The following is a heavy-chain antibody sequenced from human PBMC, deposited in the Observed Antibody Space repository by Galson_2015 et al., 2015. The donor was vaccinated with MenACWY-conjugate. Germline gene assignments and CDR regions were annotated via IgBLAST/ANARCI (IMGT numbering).Heavy chain of an antibody. J-gene: IGHJ4*02. Sequence: QSGASEIKPGESLMISCKASGYSFTSFWISWVRQMPGKCLEWMAGINPIDSYANYNSSFQGHVTISADNSTDTAFLQWSSLKSSDTAVYFCARHHVNTAMFLDSWGQGTLVTVSS. CDR2: INPIDSYA. V-gene: IGHV5-10-1*01. CDR1: GYSFTSFW. CDR3: ARHHVNTAMFLDS. D-gene: IGHD5-18*01.